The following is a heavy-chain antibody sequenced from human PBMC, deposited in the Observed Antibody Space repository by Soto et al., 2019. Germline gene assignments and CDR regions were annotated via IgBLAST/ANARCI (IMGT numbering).Heavy chain of an antibody. CDR3: ASTSSGRGYYRTKHNYYYGMDV. D-gene: IGHD3-22*01. CDR1: GYSFTSYW. J-gene: IGHJ6*02. CDR2: IDPSDSYT. V-gene: IGHV5-10-1*01. Sequence: GESLKISCKGSGYSFTSYWISWVRQMPGKGVERMGRIDPSDSYTNYSPSFQGHVTISADKSISTAYLQWSSLKASDTAMYYCASTSSGRGYYRTKHNYYYGMDVWGQGPTVTASS.